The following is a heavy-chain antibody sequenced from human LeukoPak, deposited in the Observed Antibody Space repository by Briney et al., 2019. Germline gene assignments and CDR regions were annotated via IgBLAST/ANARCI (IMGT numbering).Heavy chain of an antibody. CDR2: SRNKGNAYST. V-gene: IGHV3-72*01. J-gene: IGHJ5*02. D-gene: IGHD5/OR15-5a*01. CDR3: AREKSQSPRWNNWFDP. CDR1: GVSVSDHH. Sequence: GGSLRLSCAVSGVSVSDHHVDWVRKAPGTGRELMGRSRNKGNAYSTVYAASVNGRFTISRDEPENSLYLQMSSLRAEDTAVYYCAREKSQSPRWNNWFDPWGQGTLVTVSS.